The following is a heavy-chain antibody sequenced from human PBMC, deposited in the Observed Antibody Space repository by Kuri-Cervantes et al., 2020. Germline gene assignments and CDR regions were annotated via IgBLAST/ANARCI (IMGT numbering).Heavy chain of an antibody. V-gene: IGHV3-11*04. J-gene: IGHJ6*03. D-gene: IGHD1-14*01. Sequence: GGSLRLSCAASGFTFSDYYMSWIRQAPGKGLEWVSYISSSGSTIYYADSVKGRFTISRDNAKNTLYLQMNSLRAEDTAVYYCARDPGAYYYYYYMDVWGKGTTVTVSS. CDR2: ISSSGSTI. CDR1: GFTFSDYY. CDR3: ARDPGAYYYYYYMDV.